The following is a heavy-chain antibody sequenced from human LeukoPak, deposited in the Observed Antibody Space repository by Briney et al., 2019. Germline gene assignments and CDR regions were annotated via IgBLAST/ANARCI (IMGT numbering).Heavy chain of an antibody. CDR2: IYSGGST. Sequence: SETLSLTCTVSGGFISGYYWSWIRQPAGKGLEWIGRIYSGGSTNYNPSLRSRVTMSVDTSKNQFSLNLSSVTAADTAVYYCARALLWFGEPSHIDYWGQGTLVTASS. J-gene: IGHJ4*02. CDR3: ARALLWFGEPSHIDY. V-gene: IGHV4-4*07. D-gene: IGHD3-10*01. CDR1: GGFISGYY.